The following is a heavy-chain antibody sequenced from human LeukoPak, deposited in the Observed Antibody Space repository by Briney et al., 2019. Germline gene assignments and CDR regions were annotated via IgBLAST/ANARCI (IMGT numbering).Heavy chain of an antibody. CDR2: IYYSGSA. V-gene: IGHV4-39*01. J-gene: IGHJ6*02. CDR1: GGSISTTSYY. Sequence: PSETLSLTCTVSGGSISTTSYYWGWIRQPPGKGLECIGTIYYSGSAYYNPSLKSRVTISVDTSKNQFSLKLSSVTAADTAVYYCARVKVAGNLKNYYGMDVWGQGTTVTVSS. CDR3: ARVKVAGNLKNYYGMDV. D-gene: IGHD6-19*01.